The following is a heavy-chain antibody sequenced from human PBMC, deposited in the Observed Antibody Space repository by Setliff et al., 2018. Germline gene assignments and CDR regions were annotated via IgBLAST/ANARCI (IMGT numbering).Heavy chain of an antibody. CDR1: GFTFGDYT. Sequence: PGGSLRLSCTTSGFTFGDYTMAWVRQAPGKGLEWVGLIGSKTYGGVAEYAASVKGRFTISRDDSKSIAYLRMNSLKIEDTAVYYCVRKRGGMVRGALNYYYGMDVWGQGTTVTVSS. CDR3: VRKRGGMVRGALNYYYGMDV. CDR2: IGSKTYGGVA. J-gene: IGHJ6*02. V-gene: IGHV3-49*04. D-gene: IGHD3-10*01.